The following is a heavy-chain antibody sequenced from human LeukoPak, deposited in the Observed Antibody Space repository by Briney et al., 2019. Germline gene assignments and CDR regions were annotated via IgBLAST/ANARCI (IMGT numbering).Heavy chain of an antibody. CDR1: GGSISSYY. CDR3: ARDLDYYDSTWFDP. J-gene: IGHJ5*02. CDR2: IYYSGST. D-gene: IGHD3-22*01. Sequence: SETLSLTCTVSGGSISSYYWSWIRQPPGKGLEWIGYIYYSGSTNYNPSLKSRVTISVDTSKNQFSLKLSSVTAADTAVYYCARDLDYYDSTWFDPWGQGTLVTVSS. V-gene: IGHV4-59*12.